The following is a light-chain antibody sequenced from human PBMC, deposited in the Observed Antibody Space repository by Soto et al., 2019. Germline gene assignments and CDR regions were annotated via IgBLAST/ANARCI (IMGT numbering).Light chain of an antibody. V-gene: IGKV1-39*01. CDR1: RTITMY. CDR3: QQSYNSPFN. Sequence: DIQMTQSPSSLSAFFGTRFPITYRASRTITMYLNWYQQKSGQAPKLLINAASTLRSGVPSRFSGSGSGTDFTLTIDSLQPEDFATYYCQQSYNSPFNFGPGTKVDIK. J-gene: IGKJ3*01. CDR2: AAS.